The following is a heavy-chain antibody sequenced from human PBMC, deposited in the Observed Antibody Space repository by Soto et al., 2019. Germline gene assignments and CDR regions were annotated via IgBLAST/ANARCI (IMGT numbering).Heavy chain of an antibody. CDR2: INAGNGNT. CDR3: ARADYEILTGYYPNRVDP. CDR1: GYTFTSYA. D-gene: IGHD3-9*01. V-gene: IGHV1-3*01. Sequence: ASVKVSCKASGYTFTSYAMHWVRQAPGQRLEWMGWINAGNGNTKYSQKFQGRVTITRDTSASTADMELSSLRSEDTAVYYCARADYEILTGYYPNRVDPGGQGTLVTVSS. J-gene: IGHJ5*02.